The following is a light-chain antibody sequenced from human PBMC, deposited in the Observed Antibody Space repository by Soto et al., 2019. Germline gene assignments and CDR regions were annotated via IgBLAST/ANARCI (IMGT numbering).Light chain of an antibody. CDR1: QVITND. Sequence: IQMTHSPSSLSASVGDRVTITCRASQVITNDLGWYQQKPGKAPRRLIYAASSLQSGVPSRFSGSGSGTEFTLTISSLQPGDFATYYCQHYNTYPWTFGQGTKVDIK. CDR3: QHYNTYPWT. V-gene: IGKV1-17*01. J-gene: IGKJ1*01. CDR2: AAS.